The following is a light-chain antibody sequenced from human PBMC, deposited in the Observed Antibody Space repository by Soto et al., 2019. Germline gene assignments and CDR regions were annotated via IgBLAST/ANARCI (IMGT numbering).Light chain of an antibody. CDR3: QQRSDWPPRLT. CDR2: DAS. Sequence: EIVLTQSPATLSLSPGERATLSCRASKTINNYLAWYQQKPGQAPRLLVYDASYRAIGIPARFSGSGSGTDFTLTISRLEPDDFADFYCQQRSDWPPRLTFGGGTKVKIK. V-gene: IGKV3-11*01. CDR1: KTINNY. J-gene: IGKJ4*01.